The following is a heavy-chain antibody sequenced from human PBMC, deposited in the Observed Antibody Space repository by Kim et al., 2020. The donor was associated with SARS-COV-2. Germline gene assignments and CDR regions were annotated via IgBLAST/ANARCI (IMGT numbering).Heavy chain of an antibody. D-gene: IGHD5-12*01. V-gene: IGHV3-66*01. J-gene: IGHJ4*02. Sequence: ADHVKGIFTISRDNSKNTLYLQMDSLGAEDTAVYYCARYRDGYNYIDYWGQGTLVTVSS. CDR3: ARYRDGYNYIDY.